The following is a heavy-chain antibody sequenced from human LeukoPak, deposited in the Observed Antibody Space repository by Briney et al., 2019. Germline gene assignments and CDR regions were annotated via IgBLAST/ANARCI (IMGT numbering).Heavy chain of an antibody. CDR1: GFTFSSYS. Sequence: PGGSLRLSCAASGFTFSSYSMNWVRQAPGKGLEWVSSISSSSSYIYYADSVKGRFTISRDNAKNSLYLQMNSLRAEDTAVYYCAREILLWFGVSGMDVWGQGTTVTVSS. V-gene: IGHV3-21*01. CDR3: AREILLWFGVSGMDV. J-gene: IGHJ6*02. D-gene: IGHD3-10*01. CDR2: ISSSSSYI.